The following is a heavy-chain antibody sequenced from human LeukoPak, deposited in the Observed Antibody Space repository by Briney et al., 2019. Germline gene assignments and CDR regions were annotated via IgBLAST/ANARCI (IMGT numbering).Heavy chain of an antibody. CDR3: ARDPGGSFDY. CDR1: GFTFSSYA. J-gene: IGHJ4*02. V-gene: IGHV3-23*01. Sequence: GGSLRLSCAASGFTFSSYAMSWVRQAPGKGLEWVSTVSISGGSTNYADSVKGRFTISRDNSKNTLSLQMNSLRAEDTAVYYCARDPGGSFDYWGQGTLVTVSS. CDR2: VSISGGST. D-gene: IGHD1-26*01.